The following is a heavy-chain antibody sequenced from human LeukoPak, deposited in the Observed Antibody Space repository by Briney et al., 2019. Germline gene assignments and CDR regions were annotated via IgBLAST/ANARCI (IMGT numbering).Heavy chain of an antibody. D-gene: IGHD6-13*01. V-gene: IGHV4-34*01. CDR2: INHSGST. CDR1: GGSISSYY. J-gene: IGHJ6*03. Sequence: SETLSLTCTVSGGSISSYYWSWIRQPPGKGLEWIGEINHSGSTNYNPSLKSRVTISVDTSKNQFSLKLSSVTAADTAVYYCARGRGQQLVPLHYYYYYMDVWGKGTTVTVSS. CDR3: ARGRGQQLVPLHYYYYYMDV.